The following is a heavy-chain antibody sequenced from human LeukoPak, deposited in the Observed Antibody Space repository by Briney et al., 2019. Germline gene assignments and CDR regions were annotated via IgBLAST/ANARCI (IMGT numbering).Heavy chain of an antibody. V-gene: IGHV4-30-2*01. CDR2: IYHSGST. D-gene: IGHD1-26*01. Sequence: SETLSLTCTVSGGSIRSGGYYWSWIRQPPGKGLEWIGYIYHSGSTYYNPSLKSRVTISVDRSKNQFSLNLTSVTAADTAVYYCARVENSGSSYYYYYYMDVWGKGATVTVSS. CDR1: GGSIRSGGYY. J-gene: IGHJ6*03. CDR3: ARVENSGSSYYYYYYMDV.